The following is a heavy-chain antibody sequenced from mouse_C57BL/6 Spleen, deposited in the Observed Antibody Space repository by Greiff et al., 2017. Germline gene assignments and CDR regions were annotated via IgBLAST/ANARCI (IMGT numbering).Heavy chain of an antibody. V-gene: IGHV6-3*01. CDR3: TGGYYGYFDV. Sequence: EVQRVESGGGLVQPGGSMKLSCVASGFTFSNYWMNWVRQSPEKGLEWVAQIRLKSDNYATHYAESVKGRFTIARDDSKSSVYLQMNNLRAEDTGIYYCTGGYYGYFDVWGTGTTVTVSS. CDR1: GFTFSNYW. CDR2: IRLKSDNYAT. J-gene: IGHJ1*03. D-gene: IGHD2-2*01.